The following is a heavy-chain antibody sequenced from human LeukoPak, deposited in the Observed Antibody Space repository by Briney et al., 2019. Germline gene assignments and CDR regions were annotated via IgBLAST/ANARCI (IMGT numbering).Heavy chain of an antibody. V-gene: IGHV3-49*04. J-gene: IGHJ4*02. CDR3: TREGCGSYCNYFDS. CDR2: IRSKAYGGTT. Sequence: GGSLRLSCAASGFTFSSHGMNWVRRAPGKGLEWVSFIRSKAYGGTTEYAASVKGRFTISRDDSKSIAYLQMDSLKTEDTAVYYCTREGCGSYCNYFDSWGQGTLVTVSS. D-gene: IGHD1-26*01. CDR1: GFTFSSHG.